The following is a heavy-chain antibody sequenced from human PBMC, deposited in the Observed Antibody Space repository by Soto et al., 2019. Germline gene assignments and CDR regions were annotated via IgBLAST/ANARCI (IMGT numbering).Heavy chain of an antibody. D-gene: IGHD6-19*01. J-gene: IGHJ4*02. CDR2: INAGNGNT. CDR1: GYTFTSYA. V-gene: IGHV1-3*01. CDR3: ARGAVAGRIS. Sequence: QVQLVQSGAEVKKPGASVKVSCKASGYTFTSYAMHWVRQAPGQRLEWMGWINAGNGNTKYSQKFQGRVTITRDTSASKAYGELRSLRSEDTAVYYCARGAVAGRISGGQGPLVPVSS.